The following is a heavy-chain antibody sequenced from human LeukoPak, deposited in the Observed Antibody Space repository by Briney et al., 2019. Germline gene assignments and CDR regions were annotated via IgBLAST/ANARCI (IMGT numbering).Heavy chain of an antibody. D-gene: IGHD5-12*01. CDR2: IYYSGSS. Sequence: SETLSLTCAVSGGSISSSSHYWGWIRQAPGKRLECIGTIYYSGSSYYTPSLEGRVTMSVDTSKNEFSLSLSSVTAADTAVYYCARLPAITTYYYYYIDVWGKGTMVTVSS. J-gene: IGHJ6*03. CDR1: GGSISSSSHY. CDR3: ARLPAITTYYYYYIDV. V-gene: IGHV4-39*01.